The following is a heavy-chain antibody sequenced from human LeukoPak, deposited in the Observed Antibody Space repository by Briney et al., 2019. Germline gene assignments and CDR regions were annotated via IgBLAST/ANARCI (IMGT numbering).Heavy chain of an antibody. CDR3: AKSYSGYLFDY. Sequence: GGSLRLSCAASGFTFSSYSMNWVRQAPGKGLEWVSSISSSSSYVYYADSVKGRFTISRDNAKNSLYLQMNSLRAEDTAVYHCAKSYSGYLFDYWGQGTLVTVSS. CDR2: ISSSSSYV. V-gene: IGHV3-21*01. D-gene: IGHD5-12*01. J-gene: IGHJ4*02. CDR1: GFTFSSYS.